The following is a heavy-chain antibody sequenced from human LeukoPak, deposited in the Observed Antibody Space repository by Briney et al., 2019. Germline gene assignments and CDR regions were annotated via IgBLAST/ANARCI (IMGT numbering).Heavy chain of an antibody. D-gene: IGHD3-22*01. V-gene: IGHV3-23*01. CDR3: AKTGRGYYDSSGYYYDY. Sequence: GGSLRLSCAASGFTFSSYAMSWVRQAPGKGLEWVSAISGSGGSTYYADSVKGRFTISRDNSKNTLHLQMNSLRAEDTAVYYCAKTGRGYYDSSGYYYDYWGQGTLVTVSS. CDR1: GFTFSSYA. CDR2: ISGSGGST. J-gene: IGHJ4*02.